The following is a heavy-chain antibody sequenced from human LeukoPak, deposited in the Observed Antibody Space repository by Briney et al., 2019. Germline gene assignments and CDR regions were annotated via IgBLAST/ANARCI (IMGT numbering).Heavy chain of an antibody. CDR2: IYYSGST. Sequence: PSETLSLTCTVSGXSISSYYGSWIRQPPGKGLEWFGYIYYSGSTNYNPSLKSRVTISVDTSKNQLSLKLSSVTAADTAVYYCARLTKSSAFDIWGQGTMVTVSS. V-gene: IGHV4-59*08. CDR3: ARLTKSSAFDI. D-gene: IGHD1-1*01. J-gene: IGHJ3*02. CDR1: GXSISSYY.